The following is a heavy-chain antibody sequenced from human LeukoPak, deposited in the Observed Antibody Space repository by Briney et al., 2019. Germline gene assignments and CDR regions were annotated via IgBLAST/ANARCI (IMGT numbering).Heavy chain of an antibody. J-gene: IGHJ4*01. D-gene: IGHD3-3*01. CDR3: AKDMGRDFWSGYSAPDY. V-gene: IGHV3-30*18. CDR1: GFTFSRYG. CDR2: ISFDGSNK. Sequence: PGGSLRLSCAASGFTFSRYGMYWVRQAPGKGLEWVTVISFDGSNKFYGDSVKGRFTVSRDNSKNTLYLQMNSLRAEDTAVYYCAKDMGRDFWSGYSAPDYWGHGTLVTVSS.